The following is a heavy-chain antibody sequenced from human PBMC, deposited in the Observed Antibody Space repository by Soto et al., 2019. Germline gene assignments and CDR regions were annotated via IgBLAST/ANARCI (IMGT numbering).Heavy chain of an antibody. CDR2: IWYNGSDK. V-gene: IGHV3-33*06. D-gene: IGHD4-17*01. Sequence: GSLRLSCAASGFTFSSYGMHWVRQAPGKGLEWVAVIWYNGSDKKYADSVKGRFTISRDNSEKTLYLQMSSLRAEDTAVYYCAKDYGDWTGLYYYGMDVWGQGTTVTVSS. J-gene: IGHJ6*02. CDR1: GFTFSSYG. CDR3: AKDYGDWTGLYYYGMDV.